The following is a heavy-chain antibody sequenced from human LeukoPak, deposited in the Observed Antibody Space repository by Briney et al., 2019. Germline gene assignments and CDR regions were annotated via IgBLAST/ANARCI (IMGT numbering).Heavy chain of an antibody. D-gene: IGHD2-8*01. Sequence: SETLSLTCTVSGGSISSGDYYWSWIRQPPGKGLEWIGYIYYSGSTYYNPSLKSRVTISVDTSKNQFSLKLSPVTAADTAVYYCARARASPCTNGVCYTRYYFDYWGQGTLVTVSS. CDR3: ARARASPCTNGVCYTRYYFDY. CDR1: GGSISSGDYY. J-gene: IGHJ4*02. CDR2: IYYSGST. V-gene: IGHV4-30-4*01.